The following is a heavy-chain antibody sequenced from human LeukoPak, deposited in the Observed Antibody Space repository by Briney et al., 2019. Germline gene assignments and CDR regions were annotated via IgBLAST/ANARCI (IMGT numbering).Heavy chain of an antibody. V-gene: IGHV3-20*01. CDR3: ARGSWWELLGDYGMDV. D-gene: IGHD1-26*01. J-gene: IGHJ6*02. Sequence: GGSLRLSCAASGFTFDDYGMSWVRQAPGKGLEWVSGINWNGGSTGYADSVKGRFTISRDNAKNSLYLQMNSLRAEDTALYHCARGSWWELLGDYGMDVWGQGTTVTVSS. CDR2: INWNGGST. CDR1: GFTFDDYG.